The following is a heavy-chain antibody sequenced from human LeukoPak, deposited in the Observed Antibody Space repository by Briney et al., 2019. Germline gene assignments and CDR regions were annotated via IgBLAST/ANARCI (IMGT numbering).Heavy chain of an antibody. CDR1: AFIFSGHW. CDR2: IKEDGSER. V-gene: IGHV3-7*01. CDR3: ARNGGNRIFYYYYGMDV. D-gene: IGHD2/OR15-2a*01. J-gene: IGHJ6*02. Sequence: GGSLRLSCEGSAFIFSGHWMNWVRQTPGKGLESVASIKEDGSERQYVDSVKGRFSISRDNTKGSLYLQMNSLRAEDTAVYYCARNGGNRIFYYYYGMDVWGQGTTVTVSS.